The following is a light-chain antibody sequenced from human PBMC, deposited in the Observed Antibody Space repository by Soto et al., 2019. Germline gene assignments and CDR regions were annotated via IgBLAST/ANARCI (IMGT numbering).Light chain of an antibody. V-gene: IGKV3-20*01. CDR3: QQYDSSRT. CDR1: QSISIRF. Sequence: VLTQSPGTLSLSPGERATLSCRASQSISIRFLAWYQQKPGQAPRLLMYCASSRATGIPDRFSGSGYGTDFSLRISRLEPEDFAVYYCQQYDSSRTFGQGTKVEI. CDR2: CAS. J-gene: IGKJ1*01.